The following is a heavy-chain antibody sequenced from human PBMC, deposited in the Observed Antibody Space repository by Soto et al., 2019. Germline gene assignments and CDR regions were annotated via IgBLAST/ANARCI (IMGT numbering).Heavy chain of an antibody. CDR1: GYTFTSYG. Sequence: GASVKVSCKASGYTFTSYGISWVRQAPGQGLEWMGLISAYNGNTNYAQKLQGRVTMTTDTSTSTAYMELRSLRSDDTAVYYCARLAMVNGDYEFYILDYWGQGTLVTVSS. CDR2: ISAYNGNT. CDR3: ARLAMVNGDYEFYILDY. D-gene: IGHD4-17*01. J-gene: IGHJ4*02. V-gene: IGHV1-18*01.